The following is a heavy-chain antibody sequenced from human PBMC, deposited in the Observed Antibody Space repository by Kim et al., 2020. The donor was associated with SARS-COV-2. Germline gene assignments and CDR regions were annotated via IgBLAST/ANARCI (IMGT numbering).Heavy chain of an antibody. D-gene: IGHD3-10*01. CDR1: GYSFTSYW. CDR3: ARGMNSYYYGSGYSY. J-gene: IGHJ4*02. Sequence: GESLKISCKGSGYSFTSYWIGWVRQMPGKGLVWMGIFYPGDSDTRYSPSFQGQVTISADKSISTAYLQWSSLKASDTAMYYCARGMNSYYYGSGYSYWGQGTLVTVSS. V-gene: IGHV5-51*01. CDR2: FYPGDSDT.